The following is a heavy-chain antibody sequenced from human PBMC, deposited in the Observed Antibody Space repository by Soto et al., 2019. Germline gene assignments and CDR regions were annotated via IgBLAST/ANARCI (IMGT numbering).Heavy chain of an antibody. Sequence: GGSLRLSCAASGFNVNSDYMNWVRQTPGKGLEWVASIYSGETTYYADSVRGRFTISSDKSKNTLYFQLSSLRIEDTAVYYCTRDGRGLGRLSLFEYWGQGVPVTVSS. CDR3: TRDGRGLGRLSLFEY. D-gene: IGHD2-21*02. J-gene: IGHJ4*02. V-gene: IGHV3-53*01. CDR1: GFNVNSDY. CDR2: IYSGETT.